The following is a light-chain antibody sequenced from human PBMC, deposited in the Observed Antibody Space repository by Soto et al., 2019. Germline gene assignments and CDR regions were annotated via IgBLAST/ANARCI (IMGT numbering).Light chain of an antibody. Sequence: DIQMTQSPSSLSASVGDRVTITCRASQSIGNYLNWYQQKPGKAPEVLIYAASSLQGGVSSRFSGSASGTDFILTINSLQPEDSATYYCQQGFKTPRTFGQGTKVEIK. CDR2: AAS. CDR1: QSIGNY. J-gene: IGKJ1*01. CDR3: QQGFKTPRT. V-gene: IGKV1-39*01.